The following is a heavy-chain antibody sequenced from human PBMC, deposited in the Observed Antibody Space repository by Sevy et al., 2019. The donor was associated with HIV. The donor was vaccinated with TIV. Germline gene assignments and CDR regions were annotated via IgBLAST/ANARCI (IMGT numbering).Heavy chain of an antibody. CDR1: GYTLTELS. D-gene: IGHD3-22*01. CDR2: FDPEDGET. Sequence: ASLKVSCKVSGYTLTELSMHWVRQAPGKGLEWMGGFDPEDGETIYAQKFQGRVTMTEDTSTDTAYMELSSLRSEDTAVYYCATERRPTYYYDSSGYYAHTFDYWGQGTLVTVSS. CDR3: ATERRPTYYYDSSGYYAHTFDY. V-gene: IGHV1-24*01. J-gene: IGHJ4*02.